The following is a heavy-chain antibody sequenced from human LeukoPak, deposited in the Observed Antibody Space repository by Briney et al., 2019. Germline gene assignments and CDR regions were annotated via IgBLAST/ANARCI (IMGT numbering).Heavy chain of an antibody. Sequence: GGSLRLSCAASGFTFSDYYMTWIRQAPGKGLEWVSYISSSGSFIYYGDSVKGRFTIFRDNAKNSLYLQMNSLRADDTAVYYCARGEDNADEYLREDYWGQGILVTVSS. V-gene: IGHV3-11*04. J-gene: IGHJ4*02. D-gene: IGHD3-16*01. CDR2: ISSSGSFI. CDR1: GFTFSDYY. CDR3: ARGEDNADEYLREDY.